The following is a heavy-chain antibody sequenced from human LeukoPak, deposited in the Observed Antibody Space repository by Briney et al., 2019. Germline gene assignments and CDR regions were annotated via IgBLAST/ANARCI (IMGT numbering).Heavy chain of an antibody. CDR1: GYTFTGYY. Sequence: ASVKVSCKASGYTFTGYYMHWVRQATGQGLEWTGWMNPNSGNTGYAQKFQGRVTITRNTSISTAYMELSSLRSEDTAVYYCARGCRNFWSGSQGDWFDPWGQGTLVTVSS. CDR2: MNPNSGNT. D-gene: IGHD3-3*01. CDR3: ARGCRNFWSGSQGDWFDP. J-gene: IGHJ5*02. V-gene: IGHV1-8*03.